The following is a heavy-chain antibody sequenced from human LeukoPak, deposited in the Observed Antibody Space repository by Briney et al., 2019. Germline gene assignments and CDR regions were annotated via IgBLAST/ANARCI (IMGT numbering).Heavy chain of an antibody. CDR2: IRYSGNT. CDR1: GASITSYY. V-gene: IGHV4-59*01. D-gene: IGHD3-10*01. CDR3: AIFFRSGSYYNELPYWFAP. J-gene: IGHJ5*02. Sequence: PSETLSLTCTVSGASITSYYWSWIRQAPGKGLEWIGYIRYSGNTKYNPSLKSRATTTFDTSTNHFSLMLSSGTAADPPVYYCAIFFRSGSYYNELPYWFAPWGEGTLVTVSS.